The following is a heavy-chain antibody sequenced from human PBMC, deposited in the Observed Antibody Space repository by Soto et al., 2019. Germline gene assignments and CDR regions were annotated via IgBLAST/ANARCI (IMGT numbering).Heavy chain of an antibody. CDR2: ISSSSSTI. Sequence: GGSLRLSCAASGFTFSSYSMNWVRQAPGKGLEWVSYISSSSSTIYYADSVKGRFTISRDNAKNSLYLQMNSLRAEDTAVYYCARVGGTTVTTDPDYYYYYMDVWGKGTTVTVSS. CDR1: GFTFSSYS. CDR3: ARVGGTTVTTDPDYYYYYMDV. V-gene: IGHV3-48*01. J-gene: IGHJ6*03. D-gene: IGHD4-17*01.